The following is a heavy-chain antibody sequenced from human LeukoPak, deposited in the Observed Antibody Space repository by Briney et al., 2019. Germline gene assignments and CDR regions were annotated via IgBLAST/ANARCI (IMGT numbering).Heavy chain of an antibody. CDR1: GGSISSSSYY. CDR3: ARVGLLWFGESEEPFDY. Sequence: SETLSLTCTVSGGSISSSSYYWGWIRQPPGKGLEWIGEINHSGSTNYNPSLKSRVTISVDTSKNQFSLKLSSVTAADTAVYYCARVGLLWFGESEEPFDYWGQGTLVTVSS. CDR2: INHSGST. D-gene: IGHD3-10*01. V-gene: IGHV4-39*07. J-gene: IGHJ4*02.